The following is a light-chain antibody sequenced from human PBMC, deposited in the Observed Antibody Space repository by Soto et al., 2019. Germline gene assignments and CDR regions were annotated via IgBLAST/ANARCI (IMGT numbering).Light chain of an antibody. CDR1: QSISSW. J-gene: IGKJ4*01. Sequence: DIQMTQSPSTLSASVGDRVTITCRASQSISSWLAWYQQKPGKAPKLLIYKASSLESGVPSRFSGSGSGTEFTLTFSSLQPDDFASYYCQQYNSYPSFGGGTKVDIK. V-gene: IGKV1-5*03. CDR3: QQYNSYPS. CDR2: KAS.